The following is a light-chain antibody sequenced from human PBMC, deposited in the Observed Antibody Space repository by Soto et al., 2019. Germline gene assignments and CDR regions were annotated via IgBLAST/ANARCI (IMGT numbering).Light chain of an antibody. V-gene: IGKV3-15*01. CDR1: QSVSSN. J-gene: IGKJ1*01. CDR3: QQYDKWPPYT. CDR2: GAS. Sequence: ELVMTQSPATLSVSPGERATLSCRASQSVSSNLVWYQQKPGQAPRLIIYGASTRATGIPARFSGSGSGTEFTLTISSLQSEDFAVYYCQQYDKWPPYTFGQGTKVDIK.